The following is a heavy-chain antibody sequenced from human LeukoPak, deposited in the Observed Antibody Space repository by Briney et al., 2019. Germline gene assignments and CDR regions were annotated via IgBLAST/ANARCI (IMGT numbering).Heavy chain of an antibody. D-gene: IGHD5-12*01. V-gene: IGHV1-8*03. CDR3: ARRGYSGYGPSPPYYYYYYMDV. Sequence: GASVKVSCKASGYTFTSYDINWVRQATGQGLEWMGWMNPNSGNTGYAQKFQGRVTITRNTSISTAYMELSSLRSEDTAVYYCARRGYSGYGPSPPYYYYYYMDVWGKGTTVTVSS. CDR1: GYTFTSYD. CDR2: MNPNSGNT. J-gene: IGHJ6*03.